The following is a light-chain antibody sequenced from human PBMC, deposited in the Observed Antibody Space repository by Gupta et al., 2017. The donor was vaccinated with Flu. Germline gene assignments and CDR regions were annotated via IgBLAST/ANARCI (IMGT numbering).Light chain of an antibody. V-gene: IGLV2-14*01. J-gene: IGLJ2*01. CDR3: SSYTGSSTL. CDR1: NSDIGGYNY. Sequence: QSALTQPASVSGSPGQSITVSCTGTNSDIGGYNYVSWYQQHPGKAPKLMIFEVNNRPSGVSNRFSGSKSGNTASLTIPGLQAEDEAHYYCSSYTGSSTLFGGGTKLTVL. CDR2: EVN.